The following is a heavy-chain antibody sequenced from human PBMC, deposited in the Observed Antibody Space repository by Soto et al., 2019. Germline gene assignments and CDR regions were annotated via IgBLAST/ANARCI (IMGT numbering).Heavy chain of an antibody. Sequence: QVQLVQSGAEVKKPGASVKVSCKASGYTFSSYAISWVRQAPGQGLEWMGWISVYNGNTNYAQKFQGRVTMTTDTSTSTAYMELRSLRSDDTAVYYCAFSGLNYYYYYYMDVWGKGTTVPVSS. CDR1: GYTFSSYA. CDR3: AFSGLNYYYYYYMDV. J-gene: IGHJ6*03. D-gene: IGHD3-3*02. V-gene: IGHV1-18*01. CDR2: ISVYNGNT.